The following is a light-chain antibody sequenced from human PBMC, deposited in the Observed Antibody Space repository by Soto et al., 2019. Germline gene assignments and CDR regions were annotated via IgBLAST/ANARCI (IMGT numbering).Light chain of an antibody. V-gene: IGKV3D-20*02. Sequence: EFVLTQSPGTLSLSPGERATLSCRASQSVSNNYLAWYQQKPGQAPRLLIYGASNRAAGIPDRFSGSGSGTDFTLTISSLEPEDFAVYYCQQRSNWPPITFGQGTRLEIK. CDR1: QSVSNNY. CDR2: GAS. J-gene: IGKJ5*01. CDR3: QQRSNWPPIT.